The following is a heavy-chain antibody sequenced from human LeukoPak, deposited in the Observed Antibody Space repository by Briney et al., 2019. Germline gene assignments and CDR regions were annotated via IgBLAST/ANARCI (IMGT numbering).Heavy chain of an antibody. V-gene: IGHV4-34*01. CDR2: INHSGST. CDR1: GGSFSGYY. Sequence: PSETLSLTCAVYGGSFSGYYWSWIRQPPGKGLEWIGEINHSGSTNYNPSLKSRVTISVDTSKNQFSLKLSSVTAADTAVYYCARFGMSWFGELLRSLDYWGQGTLVTVSS. CDR3: ARFGMSWFGELLRSLDY. D-gene: IGHD3-10*01. J-gene: IGHJ4*02.